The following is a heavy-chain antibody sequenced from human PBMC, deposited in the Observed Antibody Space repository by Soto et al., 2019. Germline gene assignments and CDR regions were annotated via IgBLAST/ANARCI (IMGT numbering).Heavy chain of an antibody. CDR3: VRDLYRSATMPCLDH. D-gene: IGHD1-1*01. J-gene: IGHJ4*02. Sequence: SVKVFCKASGGTFSSYAISWVRQAPGQGLEWMGGIIPIFGTANYAQKFQGRVTITADKSTSTAYMELSSLRAEDTAIYYCVRDLYRSATMPCLDHWGQGALVTVSS. CDR2: IIPIFGTA. V-gene: IGHV1-69*06. CDR1: GGTFSSYA.